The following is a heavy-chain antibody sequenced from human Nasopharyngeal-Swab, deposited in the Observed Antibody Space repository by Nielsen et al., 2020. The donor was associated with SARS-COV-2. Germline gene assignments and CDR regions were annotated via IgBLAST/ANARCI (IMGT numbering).Heavy chain of an antibody. CDR1: GFTFSNYW. J-gene: IGHJ4*02. V-gene: IGHV3-7*03. Sequence: GESLKISCAASGFTFSNYWMSWVRQTPGKGLEWVANIYQDGSEKTYVDSVKGRFTISRDNSKNSLYLQMNSLRAEDTAVYYCARPSRGQFDYWGQGTLVTVSS. CDR3: ARPSRGQFDY. CDR2: IYQDGSEK.